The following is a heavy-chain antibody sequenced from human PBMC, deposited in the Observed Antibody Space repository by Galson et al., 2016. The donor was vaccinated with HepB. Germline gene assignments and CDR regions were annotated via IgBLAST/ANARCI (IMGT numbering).Heavy chain of an antibody. Sequence: SLRLSCAASGFIFSNYGMHWVRQAPGKGLEWVAVIWYDGSNEFYVDSVKGRFTISRDNSKKTLYLQMNRLRDEDSGVYFCAREAAGRFLEYLLGVWGQGTTVTVSS. CDR2: IWYDGSNE. J-gene: IGHJ6*02. V-gene: IGHV3-33*01. CDR3: AREAAGRFLEYLLGV. D-gene: IGHD3-3*01. CDR1: GFIFSNYG.